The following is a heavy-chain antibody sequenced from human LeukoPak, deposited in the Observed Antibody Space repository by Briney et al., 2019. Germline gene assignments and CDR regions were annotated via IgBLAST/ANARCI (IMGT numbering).Heavy chain of an antibody. CDR2: ISGSGGST. J-gene: IGHJ4*02. V-gene: IGHV3-23*01. CDR3: ARDNSSSSWYGY. D-gene: IGHD6-13*01. Sequence: GGSLRLSCAASGFTFSSYAMSWVRQAPGKGLEWVSAISGSGGSTYYADSVKGRFTISRDNSKNTLYLQMNSLRAEDTAVYYCARDNSSSSWYGYWGQGTLVTVSS. CDR1: GFTFSSYA.